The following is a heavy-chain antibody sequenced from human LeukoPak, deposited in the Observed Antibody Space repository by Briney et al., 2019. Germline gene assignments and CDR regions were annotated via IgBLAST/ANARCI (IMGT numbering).Heavy chain of an antibody. J-gene: IGHJ4*02. CDR2: ISTSGSTI. CDR3: ARESLYSGYDG. D-gene: IGHD5-12*01. CDR1: GFTFSSYE. V-gene: IGHV3-48*03. Sequence: GGSLRLSCAASGFTFSSYEMNWVRQAPGKGLERVSYISTSGSTIYYADSVKGRFTVSRDNAKNSLYLQMNSLRAEDTAVYYCARESLYSGYDGWGQGTLVTVSS.